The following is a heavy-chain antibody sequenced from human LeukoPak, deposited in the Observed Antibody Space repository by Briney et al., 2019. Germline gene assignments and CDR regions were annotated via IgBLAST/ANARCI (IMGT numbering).Heavy chain of an antibody. Sequence: SETLSLTCTVSGYSISSGYYWGWIRQPPGKGLEWLGSLSYSGNSYDNPSLKSRVTISIDTSKNQFSLKLRFVTAADTALYYCARGDFYYDRSGYEQYFESWGQGTLVAVSS. J-gene: IGHJ4*02. V-gene: IGHV4-38-2*02. CDR1: GYSISSGYY. CDR3: ARGDFYYDRSGYEQYFES. CDR2: LSYSGNS. D-gene: IGHD3-22*01.